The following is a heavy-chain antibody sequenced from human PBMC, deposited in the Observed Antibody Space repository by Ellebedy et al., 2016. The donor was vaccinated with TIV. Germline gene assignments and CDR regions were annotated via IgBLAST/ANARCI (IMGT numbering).Heavy chain of an antibody. CDR3: VKGSPADYYYYGMDV. CDR1: GFTFSSYA. CDR2: ISSNGGST. V-gene: IGHV3-64D*06. J-gene: IGHJ6*02. D-gene: IGHD2-2*01. Sequence: GESLKISXAASGFTFSSYAMHWVRQAPGKGLEYVSAISSNGGSTYYADSVKGRFTISRDNSKNTLYLQMSSLRAEDTAVYYCVKGSPADYYYYGMDVWGQGTTVTVSS.